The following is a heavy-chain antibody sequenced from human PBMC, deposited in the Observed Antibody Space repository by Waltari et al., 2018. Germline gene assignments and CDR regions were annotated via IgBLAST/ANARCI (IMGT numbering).Heavy chain of an antibody. J-gene: IGHJ5*02. V-gene: IGHV3-74*01. CDR1: GITFSSYW. D-gene: IGHD2-15*01. CDR2: INTDGSIT. Sequence: EVQLVESGGDLGQPGGSLRLSCAASGITFSSYWMHWVRQAPGTGLVWVSRINTDGSITIYADSVRGRFTISRDNAKNTLYLQMNSLRVDDSAVYYCTRGVAEGFDPWGQGTLVTVSS. CDR3: TRGVAEGFDP.